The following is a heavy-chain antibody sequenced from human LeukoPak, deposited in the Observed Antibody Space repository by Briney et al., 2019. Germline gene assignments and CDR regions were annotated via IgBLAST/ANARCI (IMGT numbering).Heavy chain of an antibody. CDR1: GYSFTSYW. Sequence: GESLKISCKGSGYSFTSYWIGWVRQAPGKGLEWVANIKQDGSEKYYVDSVKGRFTISRDNAKNSLYLQMNSLRAEDTAVYYCARGIGTGRQPFDYWGQGTRVTVSS. CDR2: IKQDGSEK. D-gene: IGHD1-1*01. V-gene: IGHV3-7*01. J-gene: IGHJ4*02. CDR3: ARGIGTGRQPFDY.